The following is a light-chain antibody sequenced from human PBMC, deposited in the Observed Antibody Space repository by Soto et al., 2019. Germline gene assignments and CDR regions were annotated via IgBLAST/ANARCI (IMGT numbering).Light chain of an antibody. J-gene: IGKJ4*01. CDR2: GAS. CDR3: QQYGSSPLT. V-gene: IGKV3-20*01. CDR1: QSISSNS. Sequence: EMVLTQSPGTLSLSPGERATLSFSASQSISSNSLAWYQQKPGQAPRLFIYGASSRATGIPDRFIGSGSGTDFTLTISRLEPEDFAVYYCQQYGSSPLTFGGGTKVDIK.